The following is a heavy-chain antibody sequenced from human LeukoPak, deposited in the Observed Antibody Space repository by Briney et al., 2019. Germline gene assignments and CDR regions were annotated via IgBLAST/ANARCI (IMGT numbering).Heavy chain of an antibody. CDR1: GYTFTGYY. CDR2: IIPTSSVP. V-gene: IGHV1-69*13. CDR3: NF. Sequence: GASVKVSCKASGYTFTGYYMHWVRQAPGQGLEWMGGIIPTSSVPNYAQKFRDRLTISADESARTAYLEFYCAREPRVGESTSNFWGQGTLVTVSS. D-gene: IGHD3-16*01. J-gene: IGHJ4*02.